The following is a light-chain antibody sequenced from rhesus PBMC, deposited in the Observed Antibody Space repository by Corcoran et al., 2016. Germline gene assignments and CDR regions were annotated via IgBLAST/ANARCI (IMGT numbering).Light chain of an antibody. V-gene: IGKV1-33*02. J-gene: IGKJ4*01. CDR1: QGISNW. Sequence: DIQMTQSPSSLSASVGDRVTITCQASQGISNWLAWYQQQPGKAPKLLNYAASRLQSGVPSRFSGSGSGTEFTLTLSSLQPEDFATYYCHQHTSNPLTFGGGPKVDIK. CDR2: AAS. CDR3: HQHTSNPLT.